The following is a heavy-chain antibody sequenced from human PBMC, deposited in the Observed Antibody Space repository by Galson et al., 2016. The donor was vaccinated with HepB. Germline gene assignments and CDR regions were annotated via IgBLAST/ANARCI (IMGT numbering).Heavy chain of an antibody. CDR1: GDSVSSDNYY. J-gene: IGHJ6*02. Sequence: SETLSLTCTVSGDSVSSDNYYWSWIRQPPGKGLEWIGFISYSGSTSSHPSLKSRVAMSVDTSKNQFSLKLSSVTAADTAVYYCGIVVRYFDWGWGLDVWGQGTTVTVSS. CDR2: ISYSGST. D-gene: IGHD3-9*01. CDR3: GIVVRYFDWGWGLDV. V-gene: IGHV4-61*01.